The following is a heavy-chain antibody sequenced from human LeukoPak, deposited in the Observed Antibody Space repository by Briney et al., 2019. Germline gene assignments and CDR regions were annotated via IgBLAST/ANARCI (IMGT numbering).Heavy chain of an antibody. Sequence: SETLSLTCTVSGGSISSYYWSWIRQPPGKGLEWIGYIYYSGSTNYNPSLKSRVTLSVDTSKNQFALKLTSVTAADSAVYYCARGREYGDFFDSWGQGILVTVSS. J-gene: IGHJ4*02. CDR3: ARGREYGDFFDS. CDR1: GGSISSYY. V-gene: IGHV4-59*12. D-gene: IGHD4-17*01. CDR2: IYYSGST.